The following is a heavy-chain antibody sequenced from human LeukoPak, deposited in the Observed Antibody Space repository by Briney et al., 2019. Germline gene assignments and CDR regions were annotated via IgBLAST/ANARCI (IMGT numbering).Heavy chain of an antibody. CDR1: GFSLSNAREG. J-gene: IGHJ1*01. Sequence: SGPTLLNPTATLTLICSVSGFSLSNAREGVTWIRQPPAKALEWLSHIFWNDDKSYNTSLKSRLTISKDTSKSQVVLTMTNMDPVDTATYYCARMYCSSTTCAEYFQSWGQGTLVTVSS. V-gene: IGHV2-26*01. CDR3: ARMYCSSTTCAEYFQS. D-gene: IGHD2-2*01. CDR2: IFWNDDK.